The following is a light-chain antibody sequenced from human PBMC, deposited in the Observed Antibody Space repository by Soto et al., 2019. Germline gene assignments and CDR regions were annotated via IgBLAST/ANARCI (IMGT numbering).Light chain of an antibody. CDR1: HSVASN. Sequence: EIVMTQSPASLSVSPGDGATLSCRASHSVASNVAWYQQKPGQGPRLLIHGASTRAVGVPARFRGSGSGTDFTLTISSLQSEDFAVYYCQQYHNWPPQYTFGQGTKLQIK. V-gene: IGKV3-15*01. J-gene: IGKJ2*01. CDR3: QQYHNWPPQYT. CDR2: GAS.